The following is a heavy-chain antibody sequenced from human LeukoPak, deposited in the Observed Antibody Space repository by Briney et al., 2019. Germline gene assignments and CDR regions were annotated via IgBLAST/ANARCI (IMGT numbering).Heavy chain of an antibody. V-gene: IGHV3-7*01. CDR3: ARVRNRYDSSGYYLDY. CDR2: IKQDGSEK. Sequence: PGGSLRLSCAASGFTFSDFHMSWIRQAPGKGLEWVANIKQDGSEKYYVDSVKGRFTISRDNAKNSLYLQMNSLRAEDTAVYYCARVRNRYDSSGYYLDYWGQGTLVTVSS. D-gene: IGHD3-22*01. CDR1: GFTFSDFH. J-gene: IGHJ4*02.